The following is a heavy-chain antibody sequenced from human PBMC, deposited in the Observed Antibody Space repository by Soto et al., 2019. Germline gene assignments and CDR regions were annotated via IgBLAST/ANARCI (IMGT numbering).Heavy chain of an antibody. CDR2: IIPIFGTA. V-gene: IGHV1-69*13. Sequence: SVKVSCKASGGTFSIYAISWVRQAPGQGLEWMGGIIPIFGTANYAQKFQGRVTITADESTSTAYMELSSLRSEDTAVYYCARGYNYGFGNYYYYYGMDVWGQGTTVTVSS. D-gene: IGHD5-18*01. J-gene: IGHJ6*02. CDR1: GGTFSIYA. CDR3: ARGYNYGFGNYYYYYGMDV.